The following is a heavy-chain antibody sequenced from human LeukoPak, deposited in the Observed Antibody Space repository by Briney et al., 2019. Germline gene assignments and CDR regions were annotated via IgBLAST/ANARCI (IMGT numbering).Heavy chain of an antibody. CDR1: GFTFDDYA. CDR2: ISWNSGSI. J-gene: IGHJ5*02. D-gene: IGHD4-17*01. CDR3: ARGATTTRFGRFDP. Sequence: QPGGSLRLSCAASGFTFDDYAMHWVRQAPGKGLEWVSGISWNSGSIVYADSVKGRFTISRDNAKNSLYLQMNSLRAEDTAVYYCARGATTTRFGRFDPWGQGTLVIVSS. V-gene: IGHV3-9*01.